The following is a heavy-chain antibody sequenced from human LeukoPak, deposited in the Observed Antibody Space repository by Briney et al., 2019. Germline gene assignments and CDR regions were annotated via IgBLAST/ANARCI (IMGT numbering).Heavy chain of an antibody. J-gene: IGHJ4*02. V-gene: IGHV3-48*01. D-gene: IGHD3-10*01. CDR3: ARDSGYYGSGSYYWLDY. Sequence: GGSLRLSCAASGFSFSGYSMNWVRQAPGKGLEWVSYISRSSSTIYYADSVKGRFTISRDNAKNSLYLQMNSLRAEDTAVYYCARDSGYYGSGSYYWLDYWGRGILVTVSS. CDR1: GFSFSGYS. CDR2: ISRSSSTI.